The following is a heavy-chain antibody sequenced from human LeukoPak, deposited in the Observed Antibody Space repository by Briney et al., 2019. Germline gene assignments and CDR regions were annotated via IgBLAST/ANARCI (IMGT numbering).Heavy chain of an antibody. CDR1: GGSISSYY. CDR2: IYYSGST. V-gene: IGHV4-59*01. Sequence: PSETLSLTCTVSGGSISSYYWSWIRQPPGKGLEWIGYIYYSGSTNNNPSLKSRVTISVDTSKNQFSLKLSSVTAADTAVYYCARAHGVGAFDIWGQGTMVTVSS. J-gene: IGHJ3*02. CDR3: ARAHGVGAFDI. D-gene: IGHD4-17*01.